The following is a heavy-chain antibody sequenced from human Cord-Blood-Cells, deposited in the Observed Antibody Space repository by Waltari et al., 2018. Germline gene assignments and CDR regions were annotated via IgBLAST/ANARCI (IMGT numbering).Heavy chain of an antibody. Sequence: QVQLQQWGAGLLKPSETLSLTCAVYGGSFSGYYWSWIRQPPGKGLEWIGEINHSGSTNYNPSLKSRVTISVDTSKNQFSLKLSSVTAADTAVYYCARVRYGSGSCFDYWGQGTLVTVSS. D-gene: IGHD3-10*01. J-gene: IGHJ4*02. CDR3: ARVRYGSGSCFDY. CDR1: GGSFSGYY. CDR2: INHSGST. V-gene: IGHV4-34*01.